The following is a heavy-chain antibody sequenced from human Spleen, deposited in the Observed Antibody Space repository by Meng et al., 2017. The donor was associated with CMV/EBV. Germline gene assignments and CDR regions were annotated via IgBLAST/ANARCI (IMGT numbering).Heavy chain of an antibody. CDR1: GSISGSSYY. CDR3: ARGGPVGATTVNWFDP. V-gene: IGHV4-39*07. D-gene: IGHD1-26*01. Sequence: GSISGSSYYGGWIRQPPGKGLEWIGSIYYSGSTYYNPSLKSRVTISVDTSKNQFSLNLISVTAADTAVYYCARGGPVGATTVNWFDPWGQGTLVTVSS. CDR2: IYYSGST. J-gene: IGHJ5*02.